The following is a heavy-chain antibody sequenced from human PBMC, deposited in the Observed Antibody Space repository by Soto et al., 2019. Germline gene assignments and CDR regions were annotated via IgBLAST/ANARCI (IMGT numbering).Heavy chain of an antibody. D-gene: IGHD4-17*01. CDR1: GYTFTSFG. CDR2: ISPESDKA. Sequence: VQLVQSGAEVKKPGASVRVSCKASGYTFTSFGLSWVRQAPGQGPEWMGWISPESDKATYAHKFQGRITMTTDTSTTTAYMDLMSIRSDDTAVYYCTSDLFFISPSTVTTDAYWGQGTLVSVS. V-gene: IGHV1-18*01. J-gene: IGHJ4*02. CDR3: TSDLFFISPSTVTTDAY.